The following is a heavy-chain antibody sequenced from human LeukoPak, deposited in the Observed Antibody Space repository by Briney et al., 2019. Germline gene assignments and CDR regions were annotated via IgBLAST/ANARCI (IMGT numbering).Heavy chain of an antibody. J-gene: IGHJ2*01. CDR3: ARGDEHRNWGYFDL. Sequence: PGGSLRLSCLTSGFTFDNFAIHWVRQPPGKGLEWVAVISHDGSHTFYADSVKGRFTISRDNSKHSLFLRTDSLRDEDTAVYYCARGDEHRNWGYFDLWGRGTLVTVSS. D-gene: IGHD7-27*01. CDR1: GFTFDNFA. CDR2: ISHDGSHT. V-gene: IGHV3-30*01.